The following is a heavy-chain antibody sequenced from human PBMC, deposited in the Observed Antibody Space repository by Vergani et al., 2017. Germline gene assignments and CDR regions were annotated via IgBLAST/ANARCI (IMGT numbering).Heavy chain of an antibody. D-gene: IGHD6-13*01. V-gene: IGHV1-69*04. CDR2: IIPILGIA. CDR3: ARDLRIAAAGTPFGAFDI. Sequence: QVQLVQSGAEVKKPGSSVKVSCKASGGTFSSYAISWVRQAPGQGLEWMGRIIPILGIANYAQKFQGRVTITADKSTSTAYMELSSLRSEDTAVYYCARDLRIAAAGTPFGAFDIWGQGTMVTVSS. CDR1: GGTFSSYA. J-gene: IGHJ3*02.